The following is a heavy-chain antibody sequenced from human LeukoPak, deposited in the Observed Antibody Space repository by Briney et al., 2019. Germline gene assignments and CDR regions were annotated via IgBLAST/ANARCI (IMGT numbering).Heavy chain of an antibody. J-gene: IGHJ4*02. CDR2: IYYSGST. D-gene: IGHD6-19*01. CDR1: GGSISSGGYY. Sequence: PSETLSLTCTVSGGSISSGGYYWSWIRQHPGKGLEWIGYIYYSGSTYYNPSLKSRVTMSVDTSKNQFSLKLSSVTAADTAVYYCARGVSSGWYYFDYWGQGTLVTVSS. CDR3: ARGVSSGWYYFDY. V-gene: IGHV4-31*03.